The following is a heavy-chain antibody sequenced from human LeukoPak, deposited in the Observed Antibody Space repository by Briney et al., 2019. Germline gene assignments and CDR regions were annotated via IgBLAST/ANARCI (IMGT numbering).Heavy chain of an antibody. V-gene: IGHV4-4*07. D-gene: IGHD1-26*01. J-gene: IGHJ4*02. Sequence: SETLSLTCTVSGASISSYYWSWIRQPAGKGLEWIGRIYSSGSTSYNPSLKSRVTMSVDTSKNQFSLKVSSVTAADTAVYYCAREIMGATRAFDYWGQGTLVTVSS. CDR1: GASISSYY. CDR3: AREIMGATRAFDY. CDR2: IYSSGST.